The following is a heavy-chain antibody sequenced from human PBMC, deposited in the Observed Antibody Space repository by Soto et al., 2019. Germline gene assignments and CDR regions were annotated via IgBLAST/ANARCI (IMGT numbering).Heavy chain of an antibody. D-gene: IGHD4-17*01. CDR3: ARRRSTVTTAWFYHAMDV. J-gene: IGHJ6*02. Sequence: QVQLVESGGGVVQPGTSLKISCAASGFSLSDYGMHWVRQAPGKGLAWVAVIWFDGSNKYYAESVKGRFTISRDNSKNTVDLQTDRLRADDTAVYYCARRRSTVTTAWFYHAMDVWGQGTTVTVSS. CDR1: GFSLSDYG. CDR2: IWFDGSNK. V-gene: IGHV3-33*01.